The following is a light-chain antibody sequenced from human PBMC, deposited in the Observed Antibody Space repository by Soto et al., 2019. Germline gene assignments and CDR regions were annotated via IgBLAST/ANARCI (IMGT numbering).Light chain of an antibody. CDR3: SSYTLSNTNG. J-gene: IGLJ1*01. V-gene: IGLV2-14*01. Sequence: QSVLTQPASVSGSPGQSITVSCTGTSSDVGAYNYVSWYQHHPGKAPKLIIYEVTDRPSGVSDRFSGSKSANTAYLTISGLQAEDEADYYCSSYTLSNTNGFGTGTKLTVL. CDR2: EVT. CDR1: SSDVGAYNY.